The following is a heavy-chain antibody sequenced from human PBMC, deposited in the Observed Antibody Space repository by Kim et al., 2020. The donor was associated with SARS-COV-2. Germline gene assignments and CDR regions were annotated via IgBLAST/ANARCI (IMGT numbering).Heavy chain of an antibody. CDR2: IGGGGATT. CDR3: AKHFPRERTVDI. V-gene: IGHV3-23*01. CDR1: GFTFASYV. J-gene: IGHJ3*02. Sequence: GGSLRPSCAASGFTFASYVMSWVRQAPGKGLEWVALIGGGGATTYYADSVKGRFTISRDNSKNTLYLQRNSLRAEDTAVYYCAKHFPRERTVDIWGQGTLVTVSS. D-gene: IGHD2-8*02.